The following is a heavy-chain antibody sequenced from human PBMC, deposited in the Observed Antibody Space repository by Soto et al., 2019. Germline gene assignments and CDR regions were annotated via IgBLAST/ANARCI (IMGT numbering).Heavy chain of an antibody. D-gene: IGHD2-21*02. CDR3: GKGGGGDHGY. J-gene: IGHJ4*02. CDR1: GFIFTTSD. V-gene: IGHV3-23*04. Sequence: EVQLVESEGGLVQPGGSLRLSCEASGFIFTTSDMSWVRQAPGKGLEWISSITITGDTTHYADSVKGRFTISRDNSRNTVYLQMNSRRVDDTAGYYCGKGGGGDHGYWGQGTLVAVSS. CDR2: ITITGDTT.